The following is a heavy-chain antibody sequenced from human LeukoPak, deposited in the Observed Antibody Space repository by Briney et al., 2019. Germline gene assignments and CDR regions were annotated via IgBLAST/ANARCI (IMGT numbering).Heavy chain of an antibody. Sequence: WRSLRLSCAASGFTFSSYGMHWVRQAPGKGPEWVAVISYDGSNKYYADSVKGRFTISRDNSKNTLYLQMNSLRAEDTAVYYCAKDRDSSSWDLDYWGQGTLVTVSS. CDR1: GFTFSSYG. D-gene: IGHD6-13*01. CDR3: AKDRDSSSWDLDY. CDR2: ISYDGSNK. V-gene: IGHV3-30*18. J-gene: IGHJ4*02.